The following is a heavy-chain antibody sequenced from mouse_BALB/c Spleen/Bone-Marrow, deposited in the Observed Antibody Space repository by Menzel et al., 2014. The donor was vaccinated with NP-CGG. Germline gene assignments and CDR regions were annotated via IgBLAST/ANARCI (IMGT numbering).Heavy chain of an antibody. CDR1: GYTFTSYT. CDR3: ARERNWDSFAY. D-gene: IGHD4-1*01. CDR2: INPSSGYT. V-gene: IGHV1-4*01. Sequence: QVQLQQSGAELARPGASVKMSCKASGYTFTSYTMHWVKQRPGQGLEWIGYINPSSGYTNYNQKFEDKATLTADKSSSTAYMQLSSLTSEDSAVYYCARERNWDSFAYWGQGTLVTVSA. J-gene: IGHJ3*01.